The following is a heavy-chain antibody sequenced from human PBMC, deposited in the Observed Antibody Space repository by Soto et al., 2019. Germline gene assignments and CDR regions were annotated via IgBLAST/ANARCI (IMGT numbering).Heavy chain of an antibody. J-gene: IGHJ6*02. Sequence: QVQLQESGPGLVKPSQTLSLTCTVSGGSISSGDYYWSWIRQPPGKGLEWIGYIYYSGSTYYNPSLKSRVTISVDTSKNQFSLKLSSVTAADTAVYYCARGGKDRGTGYYYYYGMDVWGQGTTVTVSS. CDR1: GGSISSGDYY. CDR2: IYYSGST. V-gene: IGHV4-30-4*01. CDR3: ARGGKDRGTGYYYYYGMDV. D-gene: IGHD3-10*01.